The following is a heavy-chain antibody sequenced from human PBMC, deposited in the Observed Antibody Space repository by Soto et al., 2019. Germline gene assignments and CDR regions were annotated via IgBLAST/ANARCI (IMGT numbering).Heavy chain of an antibody. D-gene: IGHD1-20*01. CDR1: GFTFSSYA. V-gene: IGHV3-23*01. J-gene: IGHJ6*02. CDR2: ISGSGDTT. CDR3: AKPSLINFPYYGMDV. Sequence: EVQLLESGGGLVQPGGSLRLSCVASGFTFSSYAMSWVRQAPGKGLECVSGISGSGDTTYYADSVKGRFTISRDNSKNALYLQMNSLRAEDTAVYYCAKPSLINFPYYGMDVWGQGTTVTVSS.